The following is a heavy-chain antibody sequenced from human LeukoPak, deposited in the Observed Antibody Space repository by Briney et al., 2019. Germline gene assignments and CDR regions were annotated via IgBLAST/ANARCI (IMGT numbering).Heavy chain of an antibody. CDR1: GFTFSSYS. CDR2: ISSSSSYI. D-gene: IGHD1-26*01. V-gene: IGHV3-21*01. Sequence: GGSLRLSCAASGFTFSSYSMNWVRQAPGKGLEWVSSISSSSSYIYYADSVKGRFTISRDNAKNSLYLQMNSLRAEDTAVYYCATPRGSGSYLAFDYWGQGTLVTVSS. CDR3: ATPRGSGSYLAFDY. J-gene: IGHJ4*02.